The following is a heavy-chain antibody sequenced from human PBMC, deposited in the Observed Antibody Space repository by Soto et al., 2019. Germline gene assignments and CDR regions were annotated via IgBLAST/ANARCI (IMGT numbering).Heavy chain of an antibody. CDR3: ARASPGLLRYFDWLVTDHFDY. J-gene: IGHJ4*02. V-gene: IGHV1-18*01. D-gene: IGHD3-9*01. CDR2: ISANNGNT. Sequence: GASVKVSCKASGYTFTSYGISWVRLAPGQGLEWMGWISANNGNTNSAQKLQGRVAITTDTSTSTVYMELSSLRSEDTAVYYCARASPGLLRYFDWLVTDHFDYWGQGTLVTVSS. CDR1: GYTFTSYG.